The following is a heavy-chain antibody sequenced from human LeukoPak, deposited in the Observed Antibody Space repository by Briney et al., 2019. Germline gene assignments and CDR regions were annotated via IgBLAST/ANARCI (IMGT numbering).Heavy chain of an antibody. D-gene: IGHD5-12*01. CDR2: IIPIFGTA. V-gene: IGHV1-69*05. CDR1: GGTFSSYA. J-gene: IGHJ4*02. CDR3: ARDARGGPLIVATLY. Sequence: SVKVSCKASGGTFSSYAISWVRQAPGQGLEWMGGIIPIFGTANYAQKFQGRVTITTDESTSTAYMELSSLRSEDTAVYYCARDARGGPLIVATLYWGQGTLVTASS.